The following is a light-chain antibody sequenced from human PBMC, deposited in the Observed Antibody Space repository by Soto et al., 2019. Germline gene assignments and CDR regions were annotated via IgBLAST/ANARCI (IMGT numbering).Light chain of an antibody. V-gene: IGKV2D-29*01. CDR2: ELS. CDR3: MQSIQLFT. Sequence: DIVMTQTPLSLSVTPGQPASISCKSSQSLLHSDGKTYLHWYVQKPGQPLQLLIYELSNRFSGVSDRFNGSGSGTDFTLEISRVETEDVGLYYCMQSIQLFTFGPGTKVDIK. J-gene: IGKJ3*01. CDR1: QSLLHSDGKTY.